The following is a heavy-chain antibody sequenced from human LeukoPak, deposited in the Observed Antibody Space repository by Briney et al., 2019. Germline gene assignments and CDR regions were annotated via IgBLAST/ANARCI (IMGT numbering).Heavy chain of an antibody. CDR3: ARVGGWYVGFFDY. Sequence: GGSLRLSCAASGFTFSSYAMHRVRQAPGKGLEWVAVISYDGSNKYYADSVKGRFTISRDNSKNTLYLQMNSLRAEDTAVYYCARVGGWYVGFFDYWGQGTLVTVSS. D-gene: IGHD6-19*01. CDR1: GFTFSSYA. J-gene: IGHJ4*02. V-gene: IGHV3-30-3*01. CDR2: ISYDGSNK.